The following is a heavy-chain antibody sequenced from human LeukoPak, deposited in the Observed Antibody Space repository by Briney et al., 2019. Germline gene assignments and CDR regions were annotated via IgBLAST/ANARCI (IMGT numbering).Heavy chain of an antibody. V-gene: IGHV3-7*01. Sequence: GGSLRLSCAASGMTFSTYWMSWVRQAPGQGLEWVANIKQDGSEKDYVDSVKGRFTISRDNAKNSLSLQLNSLRAEDTAIYYCVRDRYCSSGACYSDYWGQGTLVTVSS. J-gene: IGHJ4*02. D-gene: IGHD2-15*01. CDR2: IKQDGSEK. CDR3: VRDRYCSSGACYSDY. CDR1: GMTFSTYW.